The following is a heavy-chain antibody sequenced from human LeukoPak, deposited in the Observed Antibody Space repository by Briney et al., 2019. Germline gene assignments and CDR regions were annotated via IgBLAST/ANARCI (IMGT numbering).Heavy chain of an antibody. D-gene: IGHD2-15*01. J-gene: IGHJ6*02. CDR3: ARGDPRYCSGGSCYYYYGMDV. Sequence: GASVKVSCKASGYTFTGYYMHWVRQAPGQGLEWMGWINPNSGGTNYAQKFQGRVTMTRDTSISTAYMELSRLRSDDTAVYYCARGDPRYCSGGSCYYYYGMDVWGQGTTVTVSS. V-gene: IGHV1-2*02. CDR2: INPNSGGT. CDR1: GYTFTGYY.